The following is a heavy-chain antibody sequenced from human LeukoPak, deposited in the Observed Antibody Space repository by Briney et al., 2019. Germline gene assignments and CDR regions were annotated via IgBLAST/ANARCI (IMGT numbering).Heavy chain of an antibody. D-gene: IGHD2-21*02. CDR1: GGSISTYY. V-gene: IGHV4-59*08. Sequence: PSETLPLTCTVSGGSISTYYWNWIRQPPGKGLEWIGYMYYSGSTNYNPSLKSRVTISVDTSKNQFSLKLSSVTAADTAVYYCARVCGGDCYPLGFDPWGQGTLVTVSS. CDR3: ARVCGGDCYPLGFDP. CDR2: MYYSGST. J-gene: IGHJ5*02.